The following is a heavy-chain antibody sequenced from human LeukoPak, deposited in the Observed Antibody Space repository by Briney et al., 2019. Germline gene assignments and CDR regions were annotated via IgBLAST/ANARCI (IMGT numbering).Heavy chain of an antibody. CDR1: GGSFSGYY. Sequence: PSETLSLTCAVYGGSFSGYYWSWIRQPPGKGLEWIGEINHSGSTNYNPSLKSRVTISVDTSKNQFSLKLSSVTAADTAVYYCARGRSSSAHAFDIWGQGTMVTVSS. V-gene: IGHV4-34*01. CDR3: ARGRSSSAHAFDI. D-gene: IGHD6-13*01. J-gene: IGHJ3*02. CDR2: INHSGST.